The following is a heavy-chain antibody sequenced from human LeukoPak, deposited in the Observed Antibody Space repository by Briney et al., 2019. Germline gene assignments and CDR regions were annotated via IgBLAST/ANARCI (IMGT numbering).Heavy chain of an antibody. V-gene: IGHV3-9*01. CDR3: ARTNNAYSSGWYLGTTDY. Sequence: GGSLRLSCAASGFTFDDYAMHWVRHAPGKGLEWISGISWNSGSIGYADSLKGRFTISRDNAKNSLYLQMNSLRAEDTALYYCARTNNAYSSGWYLGTTDYWGQGSLVTVSS. CDR1: GFTFDDYA. D-gene: IGHD6-19*01. J-gene: IGHJ4*02. CDR2: ISWNSGSI.